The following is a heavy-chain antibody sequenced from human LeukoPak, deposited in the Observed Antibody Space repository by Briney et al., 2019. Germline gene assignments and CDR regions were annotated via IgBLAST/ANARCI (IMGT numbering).Heavy chain of an antibody. D-gene: IGHD5-18*01. CDR3: ARSVGYSYAYDAFDI. V-gene: IGHV3-20*04. CDR2: INWNGGST. CDR1: GFTFDDYG. Sequence: GGSLRLSCAASGFTFDDYGMSWVRQAPGKGLEWVSGINWNGGSTVYADSVKGRFTISRDNAKNSLYLQMNSLRAEDTALYYCARSVGYSYAYDAFDIWGQGTMVTVSS. J-gene: IGHJ3*02.